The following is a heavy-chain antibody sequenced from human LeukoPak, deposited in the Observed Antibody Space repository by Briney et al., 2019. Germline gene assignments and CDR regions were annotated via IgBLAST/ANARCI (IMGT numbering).Heavy chain of an antibody. V-gene: IGHV4-39*01. J-gene: IGHJ4*02. CDR1: GGSISGSRSY. CDR3: ARRDYSGDNPVLDY. Sequence: SETLSLTCTASGGSISGSRSYWGWIRQPPGKGLEWIGSVFHSGTTYYNPSLKSRLTISVDTSKNRFSLKLSSVTAADTAVYYCARRDYSGDNPVLDYWGQGTLVTVSS. D-gene: IGHD4-23*01. CDR2: VFHSGTT.